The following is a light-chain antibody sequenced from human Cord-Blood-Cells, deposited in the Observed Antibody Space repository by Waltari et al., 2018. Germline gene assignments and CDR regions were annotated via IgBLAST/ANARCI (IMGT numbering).Light chain of an antibody. J-gene: IGLJ2*01. V-gene: IGLV2-23*01. CDR3: CSYAGSSTFVV. CDR2: EGS. CDR1: SSDVGSYNL. Sequence: QSALTQPASVSGSPGQSITISCTGTSSDVGSYNLLSCYQQHPGKAPQLMIYEGSKRPSGVSNRFSGSKSGNTASLTISGLQAEDEADYYCCSYAGSSTFVVFGGGTKLTVL.